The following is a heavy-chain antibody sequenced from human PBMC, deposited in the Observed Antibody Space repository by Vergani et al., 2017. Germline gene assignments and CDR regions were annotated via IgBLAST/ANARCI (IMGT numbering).Heavy chain of an antibody. Sequence: QVQLVQSGAEVKKPGASVKVSCKASGYTFTGYYMHWVRQAPGQGLEWMGRINPNSGGTNYAQKFQGRVTMTRDTSISTAYMELSRLRSDDTAVYYCARAPKTNNIRFLEFNYYYGMDVWGQGTTVTVSS. J-gene: IGHJ6*02. V-gene: IGHV1-2*06. CDR1: GYTFTGYY. CDR3: ARAPKTNNIRFLEFNYYYGMDV. D-gene: IGHD3-3*01. CDR2: INPNSGGT.